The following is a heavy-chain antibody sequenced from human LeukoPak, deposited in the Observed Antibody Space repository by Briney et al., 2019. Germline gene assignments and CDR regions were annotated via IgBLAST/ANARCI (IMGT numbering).Heavy chain of an antibody. D-gene: IGHD3-16*02. V-gene: IGHV4-30-4*08. J-gene: IGHJ4*02. Sequence: SETLSLTCPVSGGSISSGDYYCSWIRQPPGKGLEWSGYTYYSGSTYYNPPLKSRVTISVETSKNKFSLKLSSVTAADTAVYYGARAGRDYVWGSYRLNYFDYWGQGTLVTVSS. CDR1: GGSISSGDYY. CDR2: TYYSGST. CDR3: ARAGRDYVWGSYRLNYFDY.